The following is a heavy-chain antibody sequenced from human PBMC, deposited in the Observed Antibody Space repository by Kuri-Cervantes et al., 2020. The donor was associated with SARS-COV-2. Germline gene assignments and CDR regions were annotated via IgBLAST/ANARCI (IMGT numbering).Heavy chain of an antibody. Sequence: SETLSLTCAISGDSVSSNSAAWNWIRQSPSRGLEWLGRTYYRSKWYNDYAVSVKSRITINPDTSKNQFSLKLSSVTAADTAVCYCARGPTIVVVPGRGYYYMDVWARGTTVTVSS. CDR2: TYYRSKWYN. CDR1: GDSVSSNSAA. J-gene: IGHJ6*03. CDR3: ARGPTIVVVPGRGYYYMDV. D-gene: IGHD2-2*01. V-gene: IGHV6-1*01.